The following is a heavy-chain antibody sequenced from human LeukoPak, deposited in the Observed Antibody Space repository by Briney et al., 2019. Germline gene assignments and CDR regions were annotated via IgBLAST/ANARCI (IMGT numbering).Heavy chain of an antibody. CDR1: GFTFSSYA. Sequence: GGSLRLSCAASGFTFSSYAMGWVRQAPGKGLEWVAAITGSGGTTYYGDSVKGRFTISRDNSKNTLYLQMNSLRAEDTAVYYCAKDSSGYYPTLSDNWGQGTLVIVSS. D-gene: IGHD3-22*01. V-gene: IGHV3-23*01. J-gene: IGHJ4*02. CDR3: AKDSSGYYPTLSDN. CDR2: ITGSGGTT.